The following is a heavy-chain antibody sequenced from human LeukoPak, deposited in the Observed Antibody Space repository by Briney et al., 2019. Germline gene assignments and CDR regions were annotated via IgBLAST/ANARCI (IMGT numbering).Heavy chain of an antibody. CDR3: ARHNRRIAAAPLDY. CDR2: IYHSGST. CDR1: GGSISSGGYY. Sequence: PSETLSLTCTVSGGSISSGGYYWSWIRQPPGKGLEWIGYIYHSGSTYYNPSLKSRVTISVDRSKNQFSLKLSSVTAADTAVYYCARHNRRIAAAPLDYWGQGTLVTVSS. V-gene: IGHV4-30-2*01. D-gene: IGHD6-13*01. J-gene: IGHJ4*02.